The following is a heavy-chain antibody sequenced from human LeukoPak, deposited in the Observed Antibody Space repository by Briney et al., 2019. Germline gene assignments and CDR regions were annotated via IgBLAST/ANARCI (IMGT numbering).Heavy chain of an antibody. Sequence: ASVKVSCKASGYTFTGFYMHWVRQAPGQGLEWVGRINPNSGGTNYAQKFQGRVTMTRDTSISTAYMDLSSLRSDDTAVYYCARGTSTREMDVWGQGTTVTVSS. V-gene: IGHV1-2*02. CDR3: ARGTSTREMDV. CDR1: GYTFTGFY. CDR2: INPNSGGT. D-gene: IGHD2-2*01. J-gene: IGHJ6*02.